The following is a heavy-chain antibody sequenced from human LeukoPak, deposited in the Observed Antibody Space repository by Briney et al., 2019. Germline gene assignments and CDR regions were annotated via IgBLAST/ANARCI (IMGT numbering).Heavy chain of an antibody. CDR2: IYYSGST. CDR1: GGSINSSSYY. V-gene: IGHV4-39*01. J-gene: IGHJ4*02. Sequence: SETLSLTCTVSGGSINSSSYYWGWIRQPPGKGLEWIGSIYYSGSTYYNPSLKSRVTISVDTSKNQFSLKLSSVTAADTAVYYCARRGITMVRGVLDWGQGTLVTVSS. D-gene: IGHD3-10*01. CDR3: ARRGITMVRGVLD.